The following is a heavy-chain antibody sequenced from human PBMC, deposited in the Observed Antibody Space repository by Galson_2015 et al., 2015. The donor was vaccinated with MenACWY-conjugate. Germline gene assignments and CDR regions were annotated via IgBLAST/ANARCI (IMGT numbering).Heavy chain of an antibody. CDR1: GFTFSSYS. CDR2: ISSGSSTI. D-gene: IGHD1-26*01. V-gene: IGHV3-48*04. J-gene: IGHJ5*02. Sequence: SLRLSCAASGFTFSSYSMHWVRQAPGKGLEWVSYISSGSSTIYYADSVKGRFTISRDNTKNSLYLQMNRLRAEDTAVYYCARDARVGETLTGGPGGQGSQDPV. CDR3: ARDARVGETLTGGP.